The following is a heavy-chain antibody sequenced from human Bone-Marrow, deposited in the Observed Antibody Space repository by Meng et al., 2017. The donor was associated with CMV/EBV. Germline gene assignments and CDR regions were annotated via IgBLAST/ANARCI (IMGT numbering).Heavy chain of an antibody. CDR1: GYTFTSYD. CDR2: MNPNSGNT. J-gene: IGHJ5*02. Sequence: ASVKVSCKASGYTFTSYDINWVRQATGQGLEWMGWMNPNSGNTGYAQKFQGRVTMTRNTSISTAYMELSSLRSEDTAVYYCARARVNYDCWSGSWFDPWGQGTLVTVSS. D-gene: IGHD3-3*01. CDR3: ARARVNYDCWSGSWFDP. V-gene: IGHV1-8*01.